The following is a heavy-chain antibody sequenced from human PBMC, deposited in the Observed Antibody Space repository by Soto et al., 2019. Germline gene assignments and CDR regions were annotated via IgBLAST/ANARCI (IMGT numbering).Heavy chain of an antibody. J-gene: IGHJ6*02. D-gene: IGHD3-22*01. CDR2: ISSSSSYT. Sequence: PGGSLRLSCAASGFTFSDYYMSWIRQAPGKGLEWVSYISSSSSYTNYADSVKGRFTISRDNSKNTLYLQMNSLRAEDTAVYYCAKAMGGYYYDSSGYSSYYGMDVWGQGTTVTVSS. V-gene: IGHV3-11*06. CDR3: AKAMGGYYYDSSGYSSYYGMDV. CDR1: GFTFSDYY.